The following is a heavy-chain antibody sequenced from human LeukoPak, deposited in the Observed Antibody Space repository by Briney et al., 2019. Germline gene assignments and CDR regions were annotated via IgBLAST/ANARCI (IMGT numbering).Heavy chain of an antibody. D-gene: IGHD4/OR15-4a*01. CDR1: GGSFSDYY. CDR3: ARGLQHDFGPIAFSYHY. Sequence: SETLSLTCAIYGGSFSDYYWSWIRQPPGKGLEWIGEINHSGSTNYNPSLTSRVTMSVDTSKNQFSLKLSSVPAADTAVYYCARGLQHDFGPIAFSYHYWGQGTRVTVSS. CDR2: INHSGST. J-gene: IGHJ4*02. V-gene: IGHV4-34*01.